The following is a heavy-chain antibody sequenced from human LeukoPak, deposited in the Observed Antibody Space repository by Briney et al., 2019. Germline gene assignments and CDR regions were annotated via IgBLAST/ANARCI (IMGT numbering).Heavy chain of an antibody. Sequence: GESLKISCKGSGYSFTSYWIGWVRQMPGKGLEWMGIIYPGDSVTRYSPSFQGQVTISADKSISTAYLQWSSLKASDTAMYYCARHVGVPAAMGYNWFDPWGQGTLVTVSS. CDR2: IYPGDSVT. D-gene: IGHD2-2*01. J-gene: IGHJ5*02. V-gene: IGHV5-51*01. CDR1: GYSFTSYW. CDR3: ARHVGVPAAMGYNWFDP.